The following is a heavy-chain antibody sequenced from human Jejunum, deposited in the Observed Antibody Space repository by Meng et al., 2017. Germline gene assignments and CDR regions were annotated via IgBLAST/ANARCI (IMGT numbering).Heavy chain of an antibody. CDR3: ARGDDWAKSGNF. Sequence: VQLRPGGAGLLKPLETLSLTCAVYGWSFSDHYLTWIRQPPGKGLEWIGEIHPSGRTYYSPSLQSRVTITLDTSKNQFSLTLNSVTAADTAVYYCARGDDWAKSGNFWGQGTLVTVSS. D-gene: IGHD3-9*01. CDR2: IHPSGRT. J-gene: IGHJ4*02. CDR1: GWSFSDHY. V-gene: IGHV4-34*01.